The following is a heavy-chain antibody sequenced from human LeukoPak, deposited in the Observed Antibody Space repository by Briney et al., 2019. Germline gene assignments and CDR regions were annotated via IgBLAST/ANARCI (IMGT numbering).Heavy chain of an antibody. J-gene: IGHJ4*02. CDR1: SGSISSYY. D-gene: IGHD5-24*01. V-gene: IGHV4-59*01. CDR2: IYCSGST. Sequence: PSETLSLTCTVSSGSISSYYWSWIRQPPGKGLEWIGYIYCSGSTCYNPSLKRRVTISVDTSKYQFSLKLSSVTAAATAVYYCARRDGYISAIDYWGQGTLVTVSS. CDR3: ARRDGYISAIDY.